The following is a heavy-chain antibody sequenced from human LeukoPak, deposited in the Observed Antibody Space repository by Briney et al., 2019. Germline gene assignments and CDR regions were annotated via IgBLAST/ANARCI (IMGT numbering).Heavy chain of an antibody. J-gene: IGHJ5*02. V-gene: IGHV3-30*02. CDR3: ARDARHRYCSSSSCYRGWLDP. CDR1: GFTVSSNY. CDR2: IRYDGSNK. D-gene: IGHD2-2*01. Sequence: PGGSLRLSCAASGFTVSSNYMSWVRQAPGKGLEWLAFIRYDGSNKYYADSVKGRFTISRDNSKNTLYLQMNSLRAEDTAVYYCARDARHRYCSSSSCYRGWLDPWGQGTPVTVSS.